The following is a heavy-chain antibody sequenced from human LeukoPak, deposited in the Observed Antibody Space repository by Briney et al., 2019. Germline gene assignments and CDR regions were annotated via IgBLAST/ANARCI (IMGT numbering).Heavy chain of an antibody. CDR1: SVILGDYW. CDR2: IDTVGTRT. CDR3: ARVRGGSDDWVDP. J-gene: IGHJ5*02. D-gene: IGHD1-26*01. Sequence: PGGPLTLLCRASSVILGDYWKLGVRRTTEKGLVWVSRIDTVGTRTTYADSVRGRFTISRDNARTTVHLQMDSLTAEDTGVYYCARVRGGSDDWVDPWGQGTLVSVSS. V-gene: IGHV3-74*03.